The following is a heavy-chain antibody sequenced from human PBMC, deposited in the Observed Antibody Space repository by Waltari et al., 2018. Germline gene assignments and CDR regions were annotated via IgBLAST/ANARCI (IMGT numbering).Heavy chain of an antibody. V-gene: IGHV4-61*02. CDR2: IYTSGST. J-gene: IGHJ4*02. D-gene: IGHD2-21*01. Sequence: QVQLQESGPGLVKPSQTLSLTCTVSGGSISSGSYYWSWIRQPAGKGLEWIGRIYTSGSTNYNPSLKSRVTISVDTSKNQFSLKLSSVTAADTAVYYCARDSYNKGYSGGGDYWGQGTLVTVSS. CDR3: ARDSYNKGYSGGGDY. CDR1: GGSISSGSYY.